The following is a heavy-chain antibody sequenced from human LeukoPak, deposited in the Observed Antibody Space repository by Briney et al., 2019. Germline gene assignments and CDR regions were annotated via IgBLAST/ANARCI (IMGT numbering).Heavy chain of an antibody. D-gene: IGHD3-16*01. CDR1: GFTFSSYS. Sequence: GGSLRLPCAASGFTFSSYSMNWVRQAPGKGLEWVSSISSSSSYIYYADSVKGRFTISRDNAKNSLYLQMNSLRAEDTAVYYCARVRMIGDAFDIWGQGTMVTVSS. V-gene: IGHV3-21*01. CDR2: ISSSSSYI. J-gene: IGHJ3*02. CDR3: ARVRMIGDAFDI.